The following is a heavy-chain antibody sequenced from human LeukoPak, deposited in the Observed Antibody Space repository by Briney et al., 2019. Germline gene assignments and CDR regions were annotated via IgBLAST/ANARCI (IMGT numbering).Heavy chain of an antibody. CDR1: GFTFSSYA. Sequence: GGSLRLSCAASGFTFSSYAMSWVRQAPGKGLEWVSAIGGSGGSTYYADSVKGRFTISRDNSKNTLYLQMNSLRAEDTAVYYCAKGDDYGDYGADYWGQGTLVTVSS. V-gene: IGHV3-23*01. D-gene: IGHD4-17*01. CDR2: IGGSGGST. J-gene: IGHJ4*02. CDR3: AKGDDYGDYGADY.